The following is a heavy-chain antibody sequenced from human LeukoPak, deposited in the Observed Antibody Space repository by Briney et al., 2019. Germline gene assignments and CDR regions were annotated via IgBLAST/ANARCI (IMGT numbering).Heavy chain of an antibody. D-gene: IGHD2/OR15-2a*01. CDR1: GFTFSNCA. Sequence: GGSLRLSCPASGFTFSNCAMSWVRQAPEEGLEWVSGISGSGSSTYYADSVKGRFTISRDNSENTLSLQMNSLRADDTAIYYCAKSCNSGNCYYNYWGQGTLVTVSS. CDR2: ISGSGSST. J-gene: IGHJ4*02. CDR3: AKSCNSGNCYYNY. V-gene: IGHV3-23*01.